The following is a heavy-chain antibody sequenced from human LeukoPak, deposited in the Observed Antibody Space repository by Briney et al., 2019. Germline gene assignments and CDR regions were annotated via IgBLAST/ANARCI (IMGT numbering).Heavy chain of an antibody. V-gene: IGHV4-39*01. Sequence: SETLSLTCTVSGVSISETSYYWGWIRQSPGKGLEWIGSIYFSGNTYYNPSLKSRVTISVDTSRNQFSLKLSSVTAADTAVYYCARGLGRWLQSYYFDYWGQGTLVTVSS. CDR2: IYFSGNT. D-gene: IGHD5-24*01. CDR3: ARGLGRWLQSYYFDY. CDR1: GVSISETSYY. J-gene: IGHJ4*02.